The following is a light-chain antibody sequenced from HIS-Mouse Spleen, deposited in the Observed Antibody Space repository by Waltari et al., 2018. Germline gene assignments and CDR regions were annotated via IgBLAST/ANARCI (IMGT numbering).Light chain of an antibody. CDR2: DDS. Sequence: SYVLTQPPSVSVAPGKTARITCGGNNIGSKSVHWYQQKPGQAPVLVVYDDSDRPAGIPERVSGSNAGNTATLTISRVEAGDEADYYCQVWDSSSDHPYVFGTGTKVTVL. CDR1: NIGSKS. V-gene: IGLV3-21*03. CDR3: QVWDSSSDHPYV. J-gene: IGLJ1*01.